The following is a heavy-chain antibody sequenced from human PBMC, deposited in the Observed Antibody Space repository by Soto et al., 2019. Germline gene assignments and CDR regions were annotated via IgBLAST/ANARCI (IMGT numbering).Heavy chain of an antibody. CDR3: ARHKDTSSRYLLPDY. CDR2: IYYSGYT. Sequence: SDTLSLTCTVSGGSISSSSYYWGWIRQPPGKGPKWIGSIYYSGYTYYNPSLKSRVTISVDTSKNQFSLKVSSVTATDTAVYYCARHKDTSSRYLLPDYWGQGTLVTVSS. CDR1: GGSISSSSYY. D-gene: IGHD6-13*01. V-gene: IGHV4-39*01. J-gene: IGHJ4*02.